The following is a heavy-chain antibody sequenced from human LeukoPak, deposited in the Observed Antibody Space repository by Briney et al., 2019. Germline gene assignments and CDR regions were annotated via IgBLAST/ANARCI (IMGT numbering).Heavy chain of an antibody. V-gene: IGHV3-21*01. CDR3: ARKGNGAFDI. Sequence: GGSLRLSCAASGFTFSSYNMNWVRQAPGKGLEWVSSISSSSSYIYYADSVKGRFTISRDNAKNSLYLQMNSLRAEDTAVYYCARKGNGAFDIWGQGTMVTVSS. CDR2: ISSSSSYI. CDR1: GFTFSSYN. J-gene: IGHJ3*02.